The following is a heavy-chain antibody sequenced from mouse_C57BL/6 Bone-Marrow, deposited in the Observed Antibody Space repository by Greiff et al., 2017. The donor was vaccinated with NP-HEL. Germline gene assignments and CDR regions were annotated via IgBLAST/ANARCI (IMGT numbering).Heavy chain of an antibody. CDR3: ARGPLGGFAY. D-gene: IGHD3-1*01. J-gene: IGHJ3*01. CDR1: GYSFTGYY. CDR2: INPSTGGT. Sequence: EVQLQQSGPELVKPGASVKISCKASGYSFTGYYMNWVKQSPEKSLEWIGEINPSTGGTTYNQKFKAKATLTVDKSSSTAYMQLKSLTSEDFAVYYCARGPLGGFAYWGQGTLVTVSA. V-gene: IGHV1-42*01.